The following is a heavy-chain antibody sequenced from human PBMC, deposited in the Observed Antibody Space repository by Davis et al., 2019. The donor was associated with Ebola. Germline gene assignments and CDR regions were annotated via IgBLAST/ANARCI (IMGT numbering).Heavy chain of an antibody. Sequence: ESLKISCSASGFTFSNAWMSWVRQAPGKGLEWVGRIKSKTDGGTTDYAAPVKGRFTISRDDSKNTLYLQMNSLKTEDTAVYYCTTDIQWQPFDIWGQGTMVTVSS. V-gene: IGHV3-15*01. CDR1: GFTFSNAW. J-gene: IGHJ3*02. D-gene: IGHD5-12*01. CDR3: TTDIQWQPFDI. CDR2: IKSKTDGGTT.